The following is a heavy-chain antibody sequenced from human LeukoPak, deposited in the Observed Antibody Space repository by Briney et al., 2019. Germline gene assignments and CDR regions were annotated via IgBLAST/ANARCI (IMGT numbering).Heavy chain of an antibody. Sequence: GGALKISFKGSGCRFTNYWIGWGRRMPGKGVEWMGIIYPGDSDTRYSPSFQGQVIISADKSISTAYLQWSSLKASDTAIYYCARRLRSPPDYWGQGTLVTVSS. V-gene: IGHV5-51*01. CDR1: GCRFTNYW. J-gene: IGHJ4*02. CDR2: IYPGDSDT. D-gene: IGHD3-10*01. CDR3: ARRLRSPPDY.